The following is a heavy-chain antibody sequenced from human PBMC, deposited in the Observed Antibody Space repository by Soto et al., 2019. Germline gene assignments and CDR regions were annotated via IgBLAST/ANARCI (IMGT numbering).Heavy chain of an antibody. CDR2: IHYFGST. V-gene: IGHV4-61*01. J-gene: IGHJ4*02. CDR3: ARGGSYVGFDS. CDR1: GGSLNSSSHY. D-gene: IGHD1-26*01. Sequence: SETLSLTCTVSGGSLNSSSHYWSWIRQPPGKGLEWIGYIHYFGSTKYNPSLESRVVISVDTSKNQFSLKVPSATAADTAIYFCARGGSYVGFDSWGQGARVTVSS.